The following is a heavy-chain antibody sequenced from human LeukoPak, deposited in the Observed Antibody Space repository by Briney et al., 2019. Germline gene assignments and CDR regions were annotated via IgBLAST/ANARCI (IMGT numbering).Heavy chain of an antibody. Sequence: PSQTLSLTCTVSGGSISSGGYYLSWIRQPAGKGLEWIGRIYTSGSPYYNPSLKSRVTISVDTSKNQFSLRLSSVTAADTAVYYCASPSLMSGEPSYFDFWGQGTLVSVSA. V-gene: IGHV4-61*02. CDR2: IYTSGSP. J-gene: IGHJ4*02. D-gene: IGHD4-17*01. CDR1: GGSISSGGYY. CDR3: ASPSLMSGEPSYFDF.